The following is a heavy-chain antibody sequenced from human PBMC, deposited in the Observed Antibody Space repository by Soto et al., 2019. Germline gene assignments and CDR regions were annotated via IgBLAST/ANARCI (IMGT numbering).Heavy chain of an antibody. V-gene: IGHV4-34*01. D-gene: IGHD3-3*01. CDR1: GGSVNGYY. Sequence: KPSETLSLTCAVYGGSVNGYYCNWRRQPPGKGLEWIGEINHTGGTRYNPSLKSRVTMSVDTSKNQFSLRLSSVTAADTAIYYCATRITVFGLLIPPFDPWGQGTQVTVSS. CDR2: INHTGGT. J-gene: IGHJ5*02. CDR3: ATRITVFGLLIPPFDP.